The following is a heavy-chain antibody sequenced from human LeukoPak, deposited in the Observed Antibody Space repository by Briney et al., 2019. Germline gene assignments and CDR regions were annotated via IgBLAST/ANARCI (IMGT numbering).Heavy chain of an antibody. CDR2: ISGSGGST. CDR3: AKDLFPSRLPEYYFDY. Sequence: GGSLRLSCAASGFDFNTYTMNWVRQAPGKGLEWVSAISGSGGSTYYADSVKGRFTISRDNSKNTLYLQMNSLRAEDTAVYYCAKDLFPSRLPEYYFDYWGQGTLVTVSS. J-gene: IGHJ4*02. CDR1: GFDFNTYT. D-gene: IGHD3-10*02. V-gene: IGHV3-23*01.